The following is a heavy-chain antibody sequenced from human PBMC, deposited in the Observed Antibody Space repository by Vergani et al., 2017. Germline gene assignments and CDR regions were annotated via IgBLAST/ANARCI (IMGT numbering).Heavy chain of an antibody. Sequence: QVQLVQSGAEVKKPGASVKVSCKASGYTFTSYAMHWVRQAPGQRLEWMGRIIPILGIANYAQKFQGRVTITADQSTSTAYMELSSLRSEDTAVYYCARCGWLQSGWFAPWGQGTLVTVSS. CDR3: ARCGWLQSGWFAP. V-gene: IGHV1-69*04. D-gene: IGHD5-24*01. J-gene: IGHJ5*02. CDR1: GYTFTSYA. CDR2: IIPILGIA.